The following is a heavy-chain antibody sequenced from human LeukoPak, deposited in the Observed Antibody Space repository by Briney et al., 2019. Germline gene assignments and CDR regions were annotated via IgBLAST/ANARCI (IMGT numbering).Heavy chain of an antibody. Sequence: GASVKVSCKPSGGTFSSYTISWVRQAPGQGLEWMGRIIPILGIANYAQKFQGRVTITADKSTSTAYMELSSLRSEDTAVYYCALLSGSYFIHYFDYWGQGTLVTVSS. V-gene: IGHV1-69*02. CDR3: ALLSGSYFIHYFDY. D-gene: IGHD1-26*01. CDR2: IIPILGIA. J-gene: IGHJ4*02. CDR1: GGTFSSYT.